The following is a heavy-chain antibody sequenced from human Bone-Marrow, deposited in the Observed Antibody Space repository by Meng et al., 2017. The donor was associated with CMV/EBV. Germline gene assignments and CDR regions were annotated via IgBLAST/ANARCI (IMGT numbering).Heavy chain of an antibody. J-gene: IGHJ6*02. CDR2: INPNSGGT. D-gene: IGHD3-3*01. V-gene: IGHV1-2*02. Sequence: ASVKVSCKASGYTFTGYYMHWVRQAPGQGLEWMGWINPNSGGTNYAQKFQGRVTMTRDTSISTAYMVLSRLRCDDTTAYYCARVRLELWSGCSYYYYYYGMDVWGQGTTVTGSS. CDR1: GYTFTGYY. CDR3: ARVRLELWSGCSYYYYYYGMDV.